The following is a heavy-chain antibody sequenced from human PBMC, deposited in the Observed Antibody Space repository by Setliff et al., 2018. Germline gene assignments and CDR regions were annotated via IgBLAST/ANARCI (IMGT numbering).Heavy chain of an antibody. CDR3: AKERYFDWFFED. D-gene: IGHD3-9*01. Sequence: SETLSLTCTVSGGSISGYYWSWIRQPPGKGLEWIGNIYYTGSPSYSPSLRSRGTISADTSKNQFSLKLTSVTAADTAFYYCAKERYFDWFFEDWGQGTLVTVSS. CDR1: GGSISGYY. CDR2: IYYTGSP. V-gene: IGHV4-59*12. J-gene: IGHJ4*02.